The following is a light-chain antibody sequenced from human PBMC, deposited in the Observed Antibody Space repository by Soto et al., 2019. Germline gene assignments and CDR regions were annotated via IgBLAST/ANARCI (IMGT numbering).Light chain of an antibody. CDR3: QQHDSWIRT. J-gene: IGKJ4*01. CDR2: DAS. CDR1: QSAGN. Sequence: EIMLTQSPATLSLFPGERATLSCRASQSAGNLAWYQQKPGRPPRLLIYDASNRATGVPARFSGSGSGTEFALTISSLEPEDFAVYYCQQHDSWIRTFGGGTKVEI. V-gene: IGKV3-11*01.